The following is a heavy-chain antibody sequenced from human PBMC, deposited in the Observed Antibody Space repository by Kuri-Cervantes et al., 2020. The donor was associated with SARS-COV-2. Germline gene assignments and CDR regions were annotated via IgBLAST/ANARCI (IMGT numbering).Heavy chain of an antibody. CDR3: ARDRSTPYFDY. CDR1: GFTFSSYW. CDR2: ISYDGSNK. Sequence: GSLKLSCAASGFTFSSYWMHWVRQAPGKGLEWVAVISYDGSNKYYADSVKGRFTISRDNSKNTLYLQMNSLRAEDTAVYYCARDRSTPYFDYWGHGTLVTVSS. J-gene: IGHJ4*01. D-gene: IGHD2-15*01. V-gene: IGHV3-30-3*01.